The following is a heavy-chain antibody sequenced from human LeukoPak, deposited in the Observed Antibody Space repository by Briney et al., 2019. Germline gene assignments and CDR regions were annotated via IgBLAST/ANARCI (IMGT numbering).Heavy chain of an antibody. D-gene: IGHD3-16*01. Sequence: PSETLSLTCTVTGGSIRSDTHYWGWIRQPPGKGLEWIGSIYRSRSTYYNPSLTSRVTISIDTSKKQFSLRLSSVTAADTAVYYCARFTEFDDYVLDYWGQGTLVTVSS. CDR2: IYRSRST. CDR3: ARFTEFDDYVLDY. CDR1: GGSIRSDTHY. V-gene: IGHV4-39*01. J-gene: IGHJ4*02.